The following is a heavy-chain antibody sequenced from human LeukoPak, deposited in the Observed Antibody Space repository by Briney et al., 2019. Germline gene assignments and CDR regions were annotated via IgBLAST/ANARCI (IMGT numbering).Heavy chain of an antibody. Sequence: GGSLRLSCAASGFTFSSYGMHWVRQAPGKGLEWVAVISHDGSNKYYADFVKGRFTISRDNSKNTLYLQMNSLRAEDTAVYYCAKDEEGKWFGGSGYGGQGCLVTVS. J-gene: IGHJ4*02. CDR2: ISHDGSNK. CDR1: GFTFSSYG. CDR3: AKDEEGKWFGGSGY. D-gene: IGHD3-10*01. V-gene: IGHV3-30*18.